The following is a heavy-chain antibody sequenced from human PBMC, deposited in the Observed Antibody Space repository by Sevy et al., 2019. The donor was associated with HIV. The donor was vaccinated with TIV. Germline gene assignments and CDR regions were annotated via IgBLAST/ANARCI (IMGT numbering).Heavy chain of an antibody. Sequence: GGSLRLSCAASGFTFINYAMYWVRQTPGKGLEWVSVIRDSGGNTYYADSVKGRFTISRDNYKNTLYLQMNSLSAGDTAVYYCARAGGSTGGSFDYWGQGTLVTVSS. CDR3: ARAGGSTGGSFDY. D-gene: IGHD7-27*01. CDR1: GFTFINYA. J-gene: IGHJ4*02. CDR2: IRDSGGNT. V-gene: IGHV3-23*01.